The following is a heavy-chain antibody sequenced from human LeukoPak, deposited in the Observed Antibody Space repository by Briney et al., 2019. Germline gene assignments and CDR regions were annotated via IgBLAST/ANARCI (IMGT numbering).Heavy chain of an antibody. CDR1: GFTFSSYS. D-gene: IGHD6-19*01. Sequence: GGSLRLSCAASGFTFSSYSMNWVRQAPGKGLEWVSSISSSSSYIYYADSVKGRFTISRDNAKNSLYLQMNSLRAEDTAVYYCARKGFDIAVAVFDYWGQGTMVTVSS. CDR3: ARKGFDIAVAVFDY. CDR2: ISSSSSYI. V-gene: IGHV3-21*01. J-gene: IGHJ3*01.